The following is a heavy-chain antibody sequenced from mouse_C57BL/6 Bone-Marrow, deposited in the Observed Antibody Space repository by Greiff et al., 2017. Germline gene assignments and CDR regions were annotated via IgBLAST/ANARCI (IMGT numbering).Heavy chain of an antibody. CDR1: GYTFTSYW. V-gene: IGHV1-52*01. Sequence: VKLQQPGAELVRPGSSVKLSCKASGYTFTSYWMHWVKQRPIQGLEWIGNIDPSDSETHYNQKFKDKATLTVDKSSSTAYMQLSSLTSEDSAVYYCAKENWGTSYYFDYWGQGTTLTVSS. CDR3: AKENWGTSYYFDY. J-gene: IGHJ2*01. D-gene: IGHD4-1*01. CDR2: IDPSDSET.